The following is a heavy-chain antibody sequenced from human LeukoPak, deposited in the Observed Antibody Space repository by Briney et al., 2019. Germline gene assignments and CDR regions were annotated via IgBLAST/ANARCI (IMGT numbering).Heavy chain of an antibody. CDR1: GDSINNNNY. D-gene: IGHD3-3*01. Sequence: PSETLSLTCTVSGDSINNNNYWGWIRQPPGKGLEWIGNIYYNGRTYYSPSLKSRGTISVDTSNNQFSLKLSSVTAADTAVYYCARITDRTIFGEIMHGFDIWGQGTPVTVSS. CDR3: ARITDRTIFGEIMHGFDI. J-gene: IGHJ3*02. CDR2: IYYNGRT. V-gene: IGHV4-39*01.